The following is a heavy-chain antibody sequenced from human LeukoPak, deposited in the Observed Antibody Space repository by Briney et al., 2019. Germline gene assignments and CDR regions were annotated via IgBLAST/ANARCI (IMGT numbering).Heavy chain of an antibody. CDR3: ARDGSRGAAAGTRPVTARQKYNWFDP. D-gene: IGHD6-13*01. CDR1: GGSISSYY. J-gene: IGHJ5*02. V-gene: IGHV4-59*01. Sequence: SETLSLTCTVSGGSISSYYWNWIRQPPGKGLELIGYVFYSGSTNYNPSLKSRVTISVDTSKNQFSLKLSSVTAADTAVYYCARDGSRGAAAGTRPVTARQKYNWFDPWGQGTLVTVSS. CDR2: VFYSGST.